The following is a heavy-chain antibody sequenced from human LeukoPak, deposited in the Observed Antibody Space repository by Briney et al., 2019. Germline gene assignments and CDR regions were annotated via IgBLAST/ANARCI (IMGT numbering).Heavy chain of an antibody. CDR2: ISSDGGNT. CDR3: ARSNNIVGATYFDY. D-gene: IGHD1-26*01. CDR1: GFTFSTYA. V-gene: IGHV3-64*02. J-gene: IGHJ4*02. Sequence: GRSLRLSCAASGFTFSTYAMHWVRQAPGKGLEYISSISSDGGNTYYADSVKGRFTISRDNSKNTLYLQMGRLRAEDMAVYYCARSNNIVGATYFDYWGQGTLVTVSS.